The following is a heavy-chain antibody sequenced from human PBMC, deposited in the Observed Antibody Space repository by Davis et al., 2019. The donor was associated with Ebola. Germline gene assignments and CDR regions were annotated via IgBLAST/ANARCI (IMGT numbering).Heavy chain of an antibody. D-gene: IGHD4-23*01. Sequence: PGGSLRLSCEASGFTFRYYAMTWVRQAPGKGLEWVSAITGSGSKTDYSDSVKGRYTISRDNSRDTLYLQIYTLRADDTAVYYCAKESRWYGGYYFDTWGRGTLVTVSS. CDR3: AKESRWYGGYYFDT. CDR2: ITGSGSKT. V-gene: IGHV3-23*01. CDR1: GFTFRYYA. J-gene: IGHJ5*02.